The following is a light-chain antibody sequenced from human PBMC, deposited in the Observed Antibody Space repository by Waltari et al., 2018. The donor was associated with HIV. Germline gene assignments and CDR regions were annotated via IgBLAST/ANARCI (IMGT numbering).Light chain of an antibody. Sequence: QSVLTQPPSASGTLGQSVTISCPGSSANVGSKPVYWFQQVSGTAPKLLIYQDYTRRPGIPYRLSGAKSCASASLSISGLRSEDAADYFCVAWDDSLSGYVFGTGTKVSVL. CDR1: SANVGSKP. J-gene: IGLJ1*01. CDR3: VAWDDSLSGYV. V-gene: IGLV1-47*01. CDR2: QDY.